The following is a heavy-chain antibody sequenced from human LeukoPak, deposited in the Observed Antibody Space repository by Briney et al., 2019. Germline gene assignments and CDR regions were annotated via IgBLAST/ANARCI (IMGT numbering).Heavy chain of an antibody. Sequence: GGSLRLSCVGSGFTFRSHAMSWVRQAPGKGLEWVSSISSSSSYIYYADSVKGRFTISRDNAKNSLYLQMNSLRAEDTAVYYCARVVAGSWIDYWGQGTLVTVSS. J-gene: IGHJ4*02. CDR1: GFTFRSHA. D-gene: IGHD6-13*01. CDR2: ISSSSSYI. V-gene: IGHV3-21*01. CDR3: ARVVAGSWIDY.